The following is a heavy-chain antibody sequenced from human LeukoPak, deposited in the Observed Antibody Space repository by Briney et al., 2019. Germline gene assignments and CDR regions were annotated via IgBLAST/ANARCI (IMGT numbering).Heavy chain of an antibody. CDR2: IYYSGST. D-gene: IGHD6-13*01. CDR3: ATRVLATRYSSSHFDY. V-gene: IGHV4-39*07. J-gene: IGHJ4*02. CDR1: GGSISSSSYY. Sequence: SETLSLTCTVSGGSISSSSYYWGWIRQPPGKGLEWIGSIYYSGSTYYNPSLKSRVTISVDTSKNQFSLKLSSVTAADTAVYYCATRVLATRYSSSHFDYWGQGTLVTVSS.